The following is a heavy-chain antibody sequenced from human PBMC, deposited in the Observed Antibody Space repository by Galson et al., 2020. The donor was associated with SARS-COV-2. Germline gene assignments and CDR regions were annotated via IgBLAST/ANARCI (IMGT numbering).Heavy chain of an antibody. Sequence: TGGSLRLSCAASGFTFSSYGMHWVRQAPGKGLEWVSRINRDGSTTDYADSVKGRFTISRDNAKNSLYLQMNSLRAEDTAVYYCARDLRGRDDYWGQGTLVTVSS. CDR3: ARDLRGRDDY. CDR1: GFTFSSYG. J-gene: IGHJ4*02. V-gene: IGHV3-74*01. D-gene: IGHD3-9*01. CDR2: INRDGSTT.